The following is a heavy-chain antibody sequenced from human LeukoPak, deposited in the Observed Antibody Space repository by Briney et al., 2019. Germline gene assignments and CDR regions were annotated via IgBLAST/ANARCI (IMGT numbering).Heavy chain of an antibody. J-gene: IGHJ4*02. CDR2: ISAYNGNT. CDR3: ARGDRKGYSSSAYFDY. Sequence: GASVKVSCKASGYTFTSYGISWVRQAPGQGLEWMGWISAYNGNTSYAQKFQGRVTMTRDTSTSTVYMELSSLRSDDTAVYYCARGDRKGYSSSAYFDYWGQGTLVTVSS. V-gene: IGHV1-18*01. CDR1: GYTFTSYG. D-gene: IGHD6-13*01.